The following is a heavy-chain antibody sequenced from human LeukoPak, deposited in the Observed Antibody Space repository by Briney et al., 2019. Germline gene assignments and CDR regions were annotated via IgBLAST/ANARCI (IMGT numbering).Heavy chain of an antibody. J-gene: IGHJ4*02. CDR1: GFTFSSYG. D-gene: IGHD1-26*01. CDR3: ARDGYSGSYYFDY. V-gene: IGHV3-33*01. CDR2: IWYDGSNK. Sequence: GSLRLSCAASGFTFSSYGMHWVRQAPGKGLEWVAVIWYDGSNKYYADSVKGRFTISRDNSKNTLYLQMNSLRAEDTAVYYCARDGYSGSYYFDYWGQGTLVTVSS.